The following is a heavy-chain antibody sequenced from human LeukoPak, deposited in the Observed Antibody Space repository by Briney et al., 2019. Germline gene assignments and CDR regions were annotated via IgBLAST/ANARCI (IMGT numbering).Heavy chain of an antibody. CDR2: ISSSSSYI. CDR3: ARDRGVTPVVRAFDI. V-gene: IGHV3-21*01. J-gene: IGHJ3*02. D-gene: IGHD4-23*01. CDR1: GFTFSSYS. Sequence: PGGSLRLSCAASGFTFSSYSMNWVRQAPGKGLEWVSSISSSSSYIYYADSVKGRFTISRDNAKNSLYLQMNSLRAEDTAVYYCARDRGVTPVVRAFDIWGQGTMVTVSS.